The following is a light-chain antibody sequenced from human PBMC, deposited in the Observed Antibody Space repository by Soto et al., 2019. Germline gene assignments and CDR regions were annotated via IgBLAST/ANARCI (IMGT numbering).Light chain of an antibody. Sequence: EIVMTQSPATLSVSPGETATLSCWASQSVSSNLAWYQQKPGQAPRLLIYGASTRATDIPARFSGSGSGTEFTLTNSSQQSEEFAVYYCQQYNNFWTFGQGTKVEIK. V-gene: IGKV3-15*01. CDR2: GAS. J-gene: IGKJ1*01. CDR1: QSVSSN. CDR3: QQYNNFWT.